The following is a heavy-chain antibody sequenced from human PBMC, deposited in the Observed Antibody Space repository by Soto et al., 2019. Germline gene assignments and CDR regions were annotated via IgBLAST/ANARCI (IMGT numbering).Heavy chain of an antibody. J-gene: IGHJ6*04. CDR1: GYSFDAYI. CDR2: INPRGLTK. Sequence: VQLVESGGALVQPGGSLRLSCAASGYSFDAYIMNWVRQAPGKGLEWVSSINPRGLTKFYADSVRGPFTISRDDASSSLFLQINNLRAEDTAVYYCATWYGNHYFGLDVWGKGTTVTVSS. D-gene: IGHD6-13*01. V-gene: IGHV3-48*01. CDR3: ATWYGNHYFGLDV.